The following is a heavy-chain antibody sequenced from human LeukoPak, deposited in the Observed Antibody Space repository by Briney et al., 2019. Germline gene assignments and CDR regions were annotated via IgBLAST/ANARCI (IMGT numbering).Heavy chain of an antibody. V-gene: IGHV3-21*01. J-gene: IGHJ4*02. D-gene: IGHD3-9*01. CDR1: GFTFSSYS. CDR3: ARLGDYDILTGPYYFDY. Sequence: GGSLRLSCAASGFTFSSYSMNWVRQAPGKGLEWVSSISSSSSYIYYADSVKGRFTISRDNAKNSLYLQMNSLRAEDTAVYYCARLGDYDILTGPYYFDYWGQGTLVTVSS. CDR2: ISSSSSYI.